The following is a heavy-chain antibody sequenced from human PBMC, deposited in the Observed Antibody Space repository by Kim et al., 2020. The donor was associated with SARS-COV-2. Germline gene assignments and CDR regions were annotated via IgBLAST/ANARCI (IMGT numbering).Heavy chain of an antibody. J-gene: IGHJ2*01. CDR1: GGSFSGYY. Sequence: SETLSLTCAVYGGSFSGYYWSWIRQPPGKGLEWIGEINHSGSTNYNLSLKSRVTISVDTSKNQFPLKLSSVTAADTAVYYCASQPQSDYGDYGVRGREWYFDLWGRGTLVTVSS. D-gene: IGHD4-17*01. CDR2: INHSGST. V-gene: IGHV4-34*01. CDR3: ASQPQSDYGDYGVRGREWYFDL.